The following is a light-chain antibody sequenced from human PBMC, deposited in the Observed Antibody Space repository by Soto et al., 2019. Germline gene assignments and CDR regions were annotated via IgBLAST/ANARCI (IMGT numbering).Light chain of an antibody. CDR1: QNVSNW. CDR3: QQYSKEST. V-gene: IGKV1-5*03. Sequence: DVEMTQSPSTLPTSIGDRVTINCRASQNVSNWLAWNQQEPGKAPKLLIYKASRLESGVPSSFSASGSGTDFTLSSNSLQSDDFATYFCQQYSKESTFGQGTKLEIK. J-gene: IGKJ2*01. CDR2: KAS.